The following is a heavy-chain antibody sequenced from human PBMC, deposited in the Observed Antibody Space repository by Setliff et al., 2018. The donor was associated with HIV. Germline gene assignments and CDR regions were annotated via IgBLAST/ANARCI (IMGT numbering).Heavy chain of an antibody. D-gene: IGHD2-21*01. V-gene: IGHV4-39*01. CDR3: ARLKRDGTYFFDF. J-gene: IGHJ4*02. CDR2: IYYTGTT. CDR1: GGSISSSNFH. Sequence: SLTCTVYGGSISSSNFHWVWIRQSPGKGLEWIGSIYYTGTTNYNPSLKSRVTISVETSKVQFSLKLNSVTVVDTAVYFCARLKRDGTYFFDFWGQGTLVTVSS.